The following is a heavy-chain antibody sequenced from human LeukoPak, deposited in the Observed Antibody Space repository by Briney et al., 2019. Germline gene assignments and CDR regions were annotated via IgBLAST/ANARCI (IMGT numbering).Heavy chain of an antibody. D-gene: IGHD6-19*01. CDR3: ASSQWPRMDV. Sequence: ASVKVSCKASGYTFTSYYMHWVRQAPGQGLEWMGIINPSGGSTSYAQKFQGRVTMTRNTSTVYMELSSLRSEDTAVYYCASSQWPRMDVWGQGTTVTVSS. CDR1: GYTFTSYY. J-gene: IGHJ6*02. V-gene: IGHV1-46*01. CDR2: INPSGGST.